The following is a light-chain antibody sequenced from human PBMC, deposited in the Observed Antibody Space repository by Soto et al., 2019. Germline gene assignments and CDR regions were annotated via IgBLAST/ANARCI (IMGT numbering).Light chain of an antibody. V-gene: IGKV3-20*01. CDR2: GAS. CDR1: RSISSSY. J-gene: IGKJ1*01. Sequence: EILFTQSPGTLSLSPGKRGTLSCRASRSISSSYLAWYQQRPGQAPRILLYGASSRDTGIPDRFSGSGSGTECTLPISRLEPEDFAVYYCQQYNNWPRTFGQGTKVDIK. CDR3: QQYNNWPRT.